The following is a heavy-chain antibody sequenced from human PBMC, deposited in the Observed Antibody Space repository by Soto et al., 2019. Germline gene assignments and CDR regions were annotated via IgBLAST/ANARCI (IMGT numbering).Heavy chain of an antibody. Sequence: GESLKISCKGSGYSFTSYWIGWARQIPGKGLEWMGIIYPGDSDTRYSPSFQGQVTISADKSISTAYLQWSSLKASDTAMYYCAKTAAGGKNYYGMDVWGQGTTVTVS. V-gene: IGHV5-51*01. J-gene: IGHJ6*02. CDR3: AKTAAGGKNYYGMDV. CDR1: GYSFTSYW. CDR2: IYPGDSDT. D-gene: IGHD6-13*01.